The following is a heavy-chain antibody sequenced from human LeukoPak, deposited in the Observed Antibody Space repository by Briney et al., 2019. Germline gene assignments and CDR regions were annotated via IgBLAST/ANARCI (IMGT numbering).Heavy chain of an antibody. Sequence: SETLSLTCTVSGGSISSYYWSWMRPPPGKGLEWIGYMYYSGSTNYNTSLKSRVTISVDMSKNQFSLKLTSVTAADTAVYYCTAAAGRRGPFDYWGQGTLVTVSS. CDR3: TAAAGRRGPFDY. D-gene: IGHD6-13*01. CDR1: GGSISSYY. CDR2: MYYSGST. V-gene: IGHV4-59*01. J-gene: IGHJ4*02.